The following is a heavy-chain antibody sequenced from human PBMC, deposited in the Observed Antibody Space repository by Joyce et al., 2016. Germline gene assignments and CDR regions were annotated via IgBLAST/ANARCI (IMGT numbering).Heavy chain of an antibody. D-gene: IGHD6-6*01. V-gene: IGHV3-74*01. CDR3: VRGISARPGGPNWFDP. CDR1: GFSFSGYW. Sequence: EVQLVESGGGLVQPGGSLRLSCAASGFSFSGYWIRGVRQAPGKGLVWVSRINTDGSSTRFADSVKGRFTISRDNAKNTLYLQMNSMRAEDTAVYYCVRGISARPGGPNWFDPWGQGTLVTVSS. CDR2: INTDGSST. J-gene: IGHJ5*02.